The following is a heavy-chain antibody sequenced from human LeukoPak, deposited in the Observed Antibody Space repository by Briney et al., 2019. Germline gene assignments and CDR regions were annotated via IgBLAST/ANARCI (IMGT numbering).Heavy chain of an antibody. V-gene: IGHV4-34*01. CDR3: ARATGYLGFDY. J-gene: IGHJ4*02. D-gene: IGHD3-9*01. CDR1: GGSFSGYY. CDR2: INHSGST. Sequence: SETLFLTCAVYGGSFSGYYWSWIRQPPGKGLEWIGEINHSGSTNYNPSLKSRVTISVDTSKNQFSLKLSSVTAADTAVYYCARATGYLGFDYWGQGTLVTVSS.